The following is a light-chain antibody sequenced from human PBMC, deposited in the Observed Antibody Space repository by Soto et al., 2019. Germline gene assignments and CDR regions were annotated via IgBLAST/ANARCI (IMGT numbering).Light chain of an antibody. V-gene: IGKV4-1*01. Sequence: DIVMTQSPDSLAVSLGERATINCKSSQSALYSSNNKKYLAWYHKKQGQPPKLLIYWASTRESGVPDRFSGSGSGTDFTLTICSLQAEDVAVYYCQHYYSSPGTFGQGTKVDIK. CDR3: QHYYSSPGT. CDR2: WAS. J-gene: IGKJ1*01. CDR1: QSALYSSNNKKY.